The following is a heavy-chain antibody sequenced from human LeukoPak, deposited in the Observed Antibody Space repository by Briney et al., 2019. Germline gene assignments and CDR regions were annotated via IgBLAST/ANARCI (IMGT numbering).Heavy chain of an antibody. CDR2: INPNSGGT. CDR3: ARGDPVVPAALTNYYYYGMDV. J-gene: IGHJ6*02. CDR1: GYTFTGYY. V-gene: IGHV1-2*02. D-gene: IGHD2-2*01. Sequence: ASVKVSCKASGYTFTGYYMHWVRQAPGQGLEWMGWINPNSGGTNYQGRVTMTRVTSISTAYKELSRLRSDDTAVYYCARGDPVVPAALTNYYYYGMDVWGQGTTVTVSS.